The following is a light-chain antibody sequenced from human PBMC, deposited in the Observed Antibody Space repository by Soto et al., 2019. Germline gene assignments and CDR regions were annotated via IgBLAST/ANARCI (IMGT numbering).Light chain of an antibody. CDR1: SSDIGAYDY. Sequence: QSALTQPASVSGSPGQSITISCTGSSSDIGAYDYVSWYQQRPVKAPKLMIFDVTNRPSGVSDRFSGSKSGNTASLTISDLQTEDEDDYYCSPHTSSNTPYVFGTGTKLTVL. CDR2: DVT. J-gene: IGLJ1*01. V-gene: IGLV2-14*01. CDR3: SPHTSSNTPYV.